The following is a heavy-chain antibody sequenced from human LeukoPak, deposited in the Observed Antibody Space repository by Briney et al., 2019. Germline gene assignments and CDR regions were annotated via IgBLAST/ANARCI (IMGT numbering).Heavy chain of an antibody. CDR2: IYYSGST. CDR3: VSHPYSSGWYVDY. J-gene: IGHJ4*02. CDR1: GGSITSRSYY. Sequence: PSETLSLTCTVPGGSITSRSYYWGWIRQPPGKGLEWIANIYYSGSTYYNPSLKSRVTISVDTSKNQFSLKVNSVTAADTAVYYCVSHPYSSGWYVDYWGQGTLVTVSS. D-gene: IGHD6-19*01. V-gene: IGHV4-39*01.